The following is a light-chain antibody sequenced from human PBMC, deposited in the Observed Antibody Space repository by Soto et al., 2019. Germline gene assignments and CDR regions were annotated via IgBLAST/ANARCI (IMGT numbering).Light chain of an antibody. J-gene: IGKJ4*01. CDR1: QAISNY. CDR2: AAS. Sequence: DIQMTQSPSSLSASVGDRVTITCRASQAISNYLAWYQQKPGKVPTLLIYAASTLQSGVPSRFSGSGSGTDFTLTISRLQPEDAATYYCQKYNAVPTFGGGTKVEI. CDR3: QKYNAVPT. V-gene: IGKV1-27*01.